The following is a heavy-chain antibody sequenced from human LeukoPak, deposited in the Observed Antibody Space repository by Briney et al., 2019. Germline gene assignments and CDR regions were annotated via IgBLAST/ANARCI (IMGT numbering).Heavy chain of an antibody. CDR3: ARYCNGVTCYSGYDY. V-gene: IGHV3-48*01. Sequence: QAGGSLRLSCAASGFTLSSYSMNWVRQAPGKGLEWVAYISSSRTSIYCADSVKGRFTISRDNSKNTLYLQMGSLGAEDMAVYFCARYCNGVTCYSGYDYWGQGTLVTVSS. J-gene: IGHJ4*02. CDR2: ISSSRTSI. D-gene: IGHD2-15*01. CDR1: GFTLSSYS.